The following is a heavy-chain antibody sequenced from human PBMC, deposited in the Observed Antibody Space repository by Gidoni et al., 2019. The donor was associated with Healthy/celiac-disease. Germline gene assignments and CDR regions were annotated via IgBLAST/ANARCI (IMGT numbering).Heavy chain of an antibody. CDR1: GFTFSSYS. V-gene: IGHV3-48*01. D-gene: IGHD2-2*01. CDR3: GAEGIVVVPAATNDAFDI. Sequence: EVQLVESGGGLVQPGGSLRLSCAASGFTFSSYSMNWVRQAPGKGLEWVSYISSSSSTIYYADSVKGRFTISRDNAKNSLYLQMNSLRAEDTAVYYCGAEGIVVVPAATNDAFDIWGQGTMVTVSS. CDR2: ISSSSSTI. J-gene: IGHJ3*02.